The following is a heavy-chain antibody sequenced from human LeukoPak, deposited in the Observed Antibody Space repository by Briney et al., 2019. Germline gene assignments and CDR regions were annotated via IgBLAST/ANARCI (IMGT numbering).Heavy chain of an antibody. D-gene: IGHD3-10*01. CDR1: GGSISSSGYS. CDR2: IYHSGST. Sequence: SQTLSLTCAVSGGSISSSGYSWSWIRQPPGKGLEWIGYIYHSGSTYYNPSLKSRVTISVDRSKNQFSLKLSSVTAADTAVYYCASYSMVRGVPRFDYWGQGTLVTVSS. V-gene: IGHV4-30-2*02. J-gene: IGHJ4*02. CDR3: ASYSMVRGVPRFDY.